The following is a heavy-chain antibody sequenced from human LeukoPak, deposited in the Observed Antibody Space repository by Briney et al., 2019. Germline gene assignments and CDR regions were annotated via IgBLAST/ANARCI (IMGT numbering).Heavy chain of an antibody. D-gene: IGHD3-3*01. V-gene: IGHV3-15*01. Sequence: GGSLRLSCAASGFTFSNAWMSWVRQAPGKGLEWVGRIKSKTDGGTTDYAAPVKGRFTISRDDSKNTPYLQMNSLKTEDTAVYYCTTDGYDFWSGYHHPDYWGQGTLVTVSS. CDR3: TTDGYDFWSGYHHPDY. J-gene: IGHJ4*02. CDR2: IKSKTDGGTT. CDR1: GFTFSNAW.